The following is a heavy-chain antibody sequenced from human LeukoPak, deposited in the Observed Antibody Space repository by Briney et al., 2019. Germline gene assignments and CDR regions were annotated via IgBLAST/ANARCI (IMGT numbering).Heavy chain of an antibody. D-gene: IGHD3-10*01. Sequence: ASVKVSCKASGYTFTGYYMHWVRQAPGQGLEWMGIINPSGGSTSYAQKFQGRVTMTRDTSTSTVYMELSSLRSEDTAVYYCARGRGTMVRGVIIRTHYYYYMDVWGKGTTVTISS. CDR2: INPSGGST. V-gene: IGHV1-46*01. CDR3: ARGRGTMVRGVIIRTHYYYYMDV. CDR1: GYTFTGYY. J-gene: IGHJ6*03.